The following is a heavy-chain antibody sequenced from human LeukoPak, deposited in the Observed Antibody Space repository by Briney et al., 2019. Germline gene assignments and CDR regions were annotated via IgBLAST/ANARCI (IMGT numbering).Heavy chain of an antibody. Sequence: GGSLRLSCAASGFTFSSYGMSWFRQAPGKGLEWVSAISGSGGTTYYADSVKGRFTISRDNSKNTLYLQMNSLRAEDTAIYYCAKNGDRGAYCSGGSCYPYYYYYMDVWGKGTTVTISS. CDR1: GFTFSSYG. CDR2: ISGSGGTT. J-gene: IGHJ6*03. V-gene: IGHV3-23*01. D-gene: IGHD2-15*01. CDR3: AKNGDRGAYCSGGSCYPYYYYYMDV.